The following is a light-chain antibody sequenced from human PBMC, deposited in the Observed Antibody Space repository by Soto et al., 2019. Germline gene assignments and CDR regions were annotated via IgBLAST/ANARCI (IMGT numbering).Light chain of an antibody. CDR1: QSISTW. Sequence: DIQMTQSPSTLSACGGDRVTITCRASQSISTWLAWYQQKPGKAPKLLIYKASSSESGVPSRFSGSGSGTEFTLTISSLQPDDFATYYCQQYHDSSPTFGQGTKLEIK. CDR2: KAS. J-gene: IGKJ2*01. V-gene: IGKV1-5*03. CDR3: QQYHDSSPT.